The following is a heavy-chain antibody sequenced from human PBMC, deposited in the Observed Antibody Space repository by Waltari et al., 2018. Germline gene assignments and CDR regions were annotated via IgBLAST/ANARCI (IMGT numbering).Heavy chain of an antibody. V-gene: IGHV3-74*01. D-gene: IGHD5-18*01. Sequence: EVQLVESGGGLVQPGGSLRLSCAASGIPFGSHWMHWVRQVPGKGLVWVSRINSDGTITAYAESVKGRFTISRDNAENTLYLHMSSLRAEDTAIYYCAKECVDTAICDYWSQGSLVTVSS. CDR2: INSDGTIT. J-gene: IGHJ4*02. CDR3: AKECVDTAICDY. CDR1: GIPFGSHW.